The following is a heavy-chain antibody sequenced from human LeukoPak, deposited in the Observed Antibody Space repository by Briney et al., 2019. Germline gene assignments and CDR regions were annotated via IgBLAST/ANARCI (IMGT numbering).Heavy chain of an antibody. V-gene: IGHV3-15*01. CDR1: GFTVSSKH. CDR2: IKSEKNGGTI. Sequence: GGSLRLSCAASGFTVSSKHMSWARQAPGKGLEWIGRIKSEKNGGTIDYAAPVKGRFTISRDDSKDTLYLQMNSLKTEDTGVYYCKAWFSGRPEGGQGTLVIVST. J-gene: IGHJ4*02. CDR3: KAWFSGRPE. D-gene: IGHD3-10*01.